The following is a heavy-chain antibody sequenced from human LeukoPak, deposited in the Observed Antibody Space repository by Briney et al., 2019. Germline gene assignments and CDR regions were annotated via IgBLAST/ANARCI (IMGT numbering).Heavy chain of an antibody. CDR3: ARDLFIVVVPAAMGY. D-gene: IGHD2-2*01. J-gene: IGHJ4*02. Sequence: GGSLRLSCGASGFTFSSYEMNWVRQAPGKGLEWVSYISSSGSTIYYADSVKGRFTISRDNAKNSLYLQMNSLRAEDTAVYYCARDLFIVVVPAAMGYWGQGTLVTVSS. CDR2: ISSSGSTI. CDR1: GFTFSSYE. V-gene: IGHV3-48*03.